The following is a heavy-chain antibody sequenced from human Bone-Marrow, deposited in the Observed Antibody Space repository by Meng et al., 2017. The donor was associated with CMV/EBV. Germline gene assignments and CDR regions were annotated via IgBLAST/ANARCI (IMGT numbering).Heavy chain of an antibody. J-gene: IGHJ4*02. CDR2: IHPSDGGT. CDR1: GYTFTTYY. V-gene: IGHV1-46*01. Sequence: ASVKVSCKASGYTFTTYYMHWVRQAPGQGLEWMGVIHPSDGGTTYAQKFQGRVTMTRDTSTSTIYMELSSLRSEDTAVYYCARGGSGSYLVYWGQGTLVTVSS. CDR3: ARGGSGSYLVY. D-gene: IGHD3-10*01.